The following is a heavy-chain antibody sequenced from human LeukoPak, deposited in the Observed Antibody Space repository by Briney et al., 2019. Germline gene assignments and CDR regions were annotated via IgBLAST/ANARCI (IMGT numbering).Heavy chain of an antibody. D-gene: IGHD3-10*01. Sequence: ASVKVSCKASGYTFTSYDINWVRQATGQGLEWMGWMNPNSGNTGYAQKFQGRVTMTGNTSISTAYMELSSLRSEDTAVYYCAKGMEYYYGSGSYPDIWGQGTMVTVSS. CDR3: AKGMEYYYGSGSYPDI. CDR1: GYTFTSYD. V-gene: IGHV1-8*01. CDR2: MNPNSGNT. J-gene: IGHJ3*02.